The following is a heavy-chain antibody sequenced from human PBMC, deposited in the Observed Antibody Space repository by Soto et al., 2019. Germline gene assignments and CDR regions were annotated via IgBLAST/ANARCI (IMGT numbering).Heavy chain of an antibody. CDR1: GYTLTELS. V-gene: IGHV1-24*01. D-gene: IGHD6-13*01. CDR2: FDPEDGET. Sequence: GASVKVSCKVSGYTLTELSMHWVRQAPGKGLEWMGGFDPEDGETIYAQKFQGRVTMTEDTSTDTAYMELSSLRSEDTAVYYCATDPLPVLAAAGPHNYCGMDVWGQGTTVTVSS. J-gene: IGHJ6*02. CDR3: ATDPLPVLAAAGPHNYCGMDV.